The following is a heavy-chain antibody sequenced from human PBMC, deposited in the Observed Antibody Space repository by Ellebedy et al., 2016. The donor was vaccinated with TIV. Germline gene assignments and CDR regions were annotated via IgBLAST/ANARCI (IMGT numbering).Heavy chain of an antibody. D-gene: IGHD4-23*01. J-gene: IGHJ4*02. CDR3: ARDAAGNGGKLDY. CDR1: GFTVTTNY. CDR2: IFRAADGGET. V-gene: IGHV3-53*01. Sequence: GESLKISCAASGFTVTTNYMNWVRQAPGKGLEWVSVIFRAADGGETHYADSVKGRFTISRDSSKNTLYLQMNSLRAEDTAVYYCARDAAGNGGKLDYWGQGALVTVSS.